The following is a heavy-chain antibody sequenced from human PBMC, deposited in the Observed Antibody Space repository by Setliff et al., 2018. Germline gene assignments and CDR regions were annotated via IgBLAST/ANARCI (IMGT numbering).Heavy chain of an antibody. CDR2: IYIGGSA. CDR3: AREQWLDPPGYYYMDV. V-gene: IGHV4-4*07. CDR1: GGSISSYY. Sequence: PSETLSLTCTVSGGSISSYYWSWIRQPAGKGLEWIGHIYIGGSANYNPSLKSRVTMSVDTSKIQFSLKLSSVTAADMAVYYCAREQWLDPPGYYYMDVWAKGTTVTVSS. D-gene: IGHD6-19*01. J-gene: IGHJ6*03.